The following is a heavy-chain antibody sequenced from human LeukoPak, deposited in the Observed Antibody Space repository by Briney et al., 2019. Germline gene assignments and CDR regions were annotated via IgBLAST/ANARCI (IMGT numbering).Heavy chain of an antibody. CDR2: IYTSGST. V-gene: IGHV4-4*09. CDR1: GGSISSYY. D-gene: IGHD2-2*01. Sequence: SETLSLTCSVSGGSISSYYWSWIRQPPGKGLEWIGYIYTSGSTNYNPSLKSRVTISVDTSKNQFSLKLSSVIAGDTAVYYSARLPAASFKCDPWGQGTLVTVSS. CDR3: ARLPAASFKCDP. J-gene: IGHJ5*02.